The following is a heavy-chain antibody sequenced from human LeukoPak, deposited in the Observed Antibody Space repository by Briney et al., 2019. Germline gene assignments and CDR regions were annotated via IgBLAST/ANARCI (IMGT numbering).Heavy chain of an antibody. Sequence: GASVKVSCKASGYTFTGYYMHWVRQAPGQGLEWMGWINPNSGGTNYAQKFQGRVTMTRDTSISTAYMELSRLRSDDTAVYYCARVSVSGELGLYYYYYMDVWGKGTTVTISS. CDR3: ARVSVSGELGLYYYYYMDV. D-gene: IGHD3-10*01. V-gene: IGHV1-2*02. CDR1: GYTFTGYY. J-gene: IGHJ6*03. CDR2: INPNSGGT.